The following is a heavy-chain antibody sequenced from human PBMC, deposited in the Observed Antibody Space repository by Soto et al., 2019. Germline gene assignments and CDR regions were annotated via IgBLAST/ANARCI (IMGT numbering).Heavy chain of an antibody. J-gene: IGHJ4*02. D-gene: IGHD3-22*01. Sequence: EVQLVESGGGLVQPGGSLRLSCAASGFTFSSYEINWVRQAPGKGLEWISYISSTSDTTYYADSVKGRFTVSRDNAKNSLYLYTNSLRAEDTAVYYCALGYLRAYFDYWGQGTLVTVSS. CDR3: ALGYLRAYFDY. V-gene: IGHV3-48*03. CDR1: GFTFSSYE. CDR2: ISSTSDTT.